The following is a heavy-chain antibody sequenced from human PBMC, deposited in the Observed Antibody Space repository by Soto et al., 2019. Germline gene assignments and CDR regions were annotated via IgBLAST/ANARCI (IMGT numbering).Heavy chain of an antibody. J-gene: IGHJ4*02. D-gene: IGHD6-13*01. V-gene: IGHV3-23*01. CDR2: ISAST. CDR1: GFTVSSYA. CDR3: AIRMYSTRWYYLDY. Sequence: EMQLLESVGGLVQAGGSLRLSCAASGFTVSSYALNWVRQAPGKGLEWVSGISASTYYADSVKGRFTISRDTSKTTLYLQMNSSRAEDTAIYFCAIRMYSTRWYYLDYWGQGTLVTVSS.